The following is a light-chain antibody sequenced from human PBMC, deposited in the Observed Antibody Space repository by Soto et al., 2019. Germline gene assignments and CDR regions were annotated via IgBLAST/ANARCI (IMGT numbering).Light chain of an antibody. CDR1: QSVSSSY. V-gene: IGKV3-20*01. CDR3: QQYGSSLST. J-gene: IGKJ1*01. CDR2: ATS. Sequence: EIVLTQSPGTLSLSPGERATLSCRASQSVSSSYLAWYQQKSGQAPRLLIYATSSRATDIPDRFIGYGSGTDFTLSINGLEPEDFAVYYCQQYGSSLSTFGQGTKVDIK.